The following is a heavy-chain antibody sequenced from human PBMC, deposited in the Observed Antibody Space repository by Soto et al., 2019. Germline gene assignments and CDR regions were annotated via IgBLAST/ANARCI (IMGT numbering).Heavy chain of an antibody. Sequence: EVHLVESGGGLVQTGGSLRLSCAIFESTVSRDWMNWVRQAPGKGLEWVAHINQDGSEKYYVDSVKGRFTISRDNAKKSLYLQLTRRRPADAAMYYCSGGVGDAFWGQGTLVTVSS. D-gene: IGHD1-26*01. CDR1: ESTVSRDW. CDR2: INQDGSEK. J-gene: IGHJ4*02. CDR3: SGGVGDAF. V-gene: IGHV3-7*04.